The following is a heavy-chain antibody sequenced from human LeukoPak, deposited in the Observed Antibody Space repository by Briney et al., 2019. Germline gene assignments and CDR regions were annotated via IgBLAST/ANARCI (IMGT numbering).Heavy chain of an antibody. Sequence: PSETLSLTXTVSGGSISSGDYYWSWIRQPPGKGLEWIGYIYYSGSTYYNPSLKSRVTISVDTSKNQFSLKLSSVTAADTAVYYCAREWEWELLYDYWGQGTLVTVSS. CDR1: GGSISSGDYY. J-gene: IGHJ4*02. D-gene: IGHD1-26*01. CDR3: AREWEWELLYDY. V-gene: IGHV4-30-4*08. CDR2: IYYSGST.